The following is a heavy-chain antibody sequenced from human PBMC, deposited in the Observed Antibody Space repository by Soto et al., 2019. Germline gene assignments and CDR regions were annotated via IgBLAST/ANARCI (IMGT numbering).Heavy chain of an antibody. CDR3: ARWHWKDVAY. CDR2: IKEDGSEK. J-gene: IGHJ4*02. CDR1: GFTFSNYW. D-gene: IGHD1-1*01. V-gene: IGHV3-7*01. Sequence: EVQLVESGGGLVQPGGSLRLSCAASGFTFSNYWMNWVRQAPGRGLEWVANIKEDGSEKYYVDSVKGRFTISRDNAKNSLYLQMDSLRAEDTAVYYGARWHWKDVAYWGQGTLVTVSS.